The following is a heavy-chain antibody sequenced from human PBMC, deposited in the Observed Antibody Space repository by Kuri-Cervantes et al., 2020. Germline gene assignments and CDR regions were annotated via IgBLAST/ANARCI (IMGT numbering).Heavy chain of an antibody. J-gene: IGHJ4*02. CDR1: GYTFTSYD. D-gene: IGHD2-8*01. CDR2: INAGNGNT. CDR3: ARDQDCTNGICIPDF. V-gene: IGHV1-3*01. Sequence: ASVKVSCKASGYTFTSYDINWVRQATGQGLEWMGWINAGNGNTKYSQKFQGRVTITRDTSASTTYMDLSSLRSEDTAVYYCARDQDCTNGICIPDFWGQGTLVTVSS.